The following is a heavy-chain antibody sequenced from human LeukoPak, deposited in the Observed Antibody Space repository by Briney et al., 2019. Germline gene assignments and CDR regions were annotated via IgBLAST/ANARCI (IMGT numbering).Heavy chain of an antibody. V-gene: IGHV3-15*01. D-gene: IGHD6-19*01. CDR2: IKSKTDGGTT. J-gene: IGHJ4*02. Sequence: KPSETLSLTCAVYGGSFSGYYWSWIRQPPGKGLEWVGRIKSKTDGGTTDYAAPVKGRFTISRDDSKNTLYLQMNSLKTEDTAVFYCTRALSGWWDFDYWGQGTLVTVSS. CDR1: GGSFSGYY. CDR3: TRALSGWWDFDY.